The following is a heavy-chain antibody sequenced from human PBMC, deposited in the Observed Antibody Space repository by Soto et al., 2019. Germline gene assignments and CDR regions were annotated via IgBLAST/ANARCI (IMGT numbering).Heavy chain of an antibody. Sequence: ASVTVSCKASGGTFSSYTISWVRQAPGQGLEWMGRISANLGIANYAQKLQGRVTMTTDTSTSTAYMELRSLRSDDTAVYYCARSGRFLEWLLEDAFDIWGQGTMVTVSS. CDR1: GGTFSSYT. CDR3: ARSGRFLEWLLEDAFDI. D-gene: IGHD3-3*01. J-gene: IGHJ3*02. CDR2: ISANLGIA. V-gene: IGHV1-69*02.